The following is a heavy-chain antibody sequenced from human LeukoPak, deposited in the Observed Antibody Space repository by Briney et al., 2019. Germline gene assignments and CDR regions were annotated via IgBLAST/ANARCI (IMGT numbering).Heavy chain of an antibody. Sequence: PGGSLRLSCAASGFTFSSYGMHWVRQAPGKGLEFVSAISSNGGSTYYANSVKGRFTISRDISKNTLYLQMNSLRPEDTAVYYCARARPSMWIDYWGQGTLVTVSS. D-gene: IGHD5-12*01. CDR3: ARARPSMWIDY. J-gene: IGHJ4*02. CDR2: ISSNGGST. V-gene: IGHV3-64*01. CDR1: GFTFSSYG.